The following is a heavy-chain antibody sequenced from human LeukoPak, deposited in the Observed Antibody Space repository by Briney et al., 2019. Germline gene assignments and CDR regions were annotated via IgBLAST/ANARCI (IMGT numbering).Heavy chain of an antibody. CDR3: ARGRIRFVFGSRYWFDP. Sequence: PSETLSLTCTVSGGSISSYYWSWIRQPAGMGLEWIGRIYTSGSTNYNPSLKSRVTMSVDTSKNQFSLKLSSVTAGDTAVYYCARGRIRFVFGSRYWFDPWGQGTLVTVSS. V-gene: IGHV4-4*07. CDR1: GGSISSYY. J-gene: IGHJ5*02. D-gene: IGHD3-10*02. CDR2: IYTSGST.